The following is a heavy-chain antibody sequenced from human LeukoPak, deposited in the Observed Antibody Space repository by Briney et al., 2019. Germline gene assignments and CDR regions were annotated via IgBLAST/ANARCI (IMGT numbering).Heavy chain of an antibody. D-gene: IGHD4-17*01. CDR3: ARGVSGSTTVIPDY. CDR1: GYTFTGYY. CDR2: INPNSGGT. V-gene: IGHV1-2*02. J-gene: IGHJ4*02. Sequence: GASVKVSCKASGYTFTGYYMHWVRQAPGQGLEWMGWINPNSGGTNYAQKFQGRVTMTRDTSISTAYMELSRLGSDDTAVYYCARGVSGSTTVIPDYWGQGTLVTVSS.